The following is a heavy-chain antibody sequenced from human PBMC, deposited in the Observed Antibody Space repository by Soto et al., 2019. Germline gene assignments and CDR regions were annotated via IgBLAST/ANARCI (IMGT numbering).Heavy chain of an antibody. CDR3: ARERLAAAGTQVLDAFDI. V-gene: IGHV1-18*01. CDR2: ISAYNGNT. D-gene: IGHD6-13*01. CDR1: GYTFTSYG. J-gene: IGHJ3*02. Sequence: ASVKVSCKAFGYTFTSYGISWVRQAPGRGLEWMGWISAYNGNTNYAQKLQGRVTMTTDTSTSTAYMELRSLRSDDTAVYYCARERLAAAGTQVLDAFDIWGQGTMVT.